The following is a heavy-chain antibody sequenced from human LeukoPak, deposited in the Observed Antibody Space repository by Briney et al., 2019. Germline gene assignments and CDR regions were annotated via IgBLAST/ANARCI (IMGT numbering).Heavy chain of an antibody. D-gene: IGHD1-14*01. J-gene: IGHJ5*02. V-gene: IGHV3-7*01. CDR1: GFTFSNYF. CDR2: IKQDGSEK. Sequence: GGSLRLSCAASGFTFSNYFMSWVRQAPEKGLEWVANIKQDGSEKYYVDSAKGRFTISRDNAKNSLYLQMNSLRAEDTAVYYCARDDGILRFDPWGQGTLVTVSS. CDR3: ARDDGILRFDP.